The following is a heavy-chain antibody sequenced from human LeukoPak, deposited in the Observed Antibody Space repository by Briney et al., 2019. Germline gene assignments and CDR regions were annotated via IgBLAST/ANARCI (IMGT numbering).Heavy chain of an antibody. CDR1: GFTFRNYV. CDR3: AREGYYGSGSPPSLYFDY. D-gene: IGHD3-10*01. Sequence: GGSLRLSCAAPGFTFRNYVIHWVRQAPGKGLERVAVTSSDLNVKLYADSVKGRFTISRDNSRSTLYLQMSSLRPEDTAIYYCAREGYYGSGSPPSLYFDYWGQGTLVTVSS. V-gene: IGHV3-30-3*01. CDR2: TSSDLNVK. J-gene: IGHJ4*02.